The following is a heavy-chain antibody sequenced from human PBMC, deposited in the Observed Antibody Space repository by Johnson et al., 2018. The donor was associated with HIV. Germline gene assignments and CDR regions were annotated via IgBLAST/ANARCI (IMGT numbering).Heavy chain of an antibody. CDR1: GFTFRSYA. CDR2: ISYDGSNK. CDR3: ARVRGGREHAFDI. V-gene: IGHV3-30*03. J-gene: IGHJ3*02. Sequence: QVQLVESGGGVVQPGGSLRLSCAASGFTFRSYAMHWVRQAPGKGLEWVGVISYDGSNKYYADSVKGRFTISRDNSKNTMSLQMNSPRVEETAVYYCARVRGGREHAFDIWGHGTMVTVSS. D-gene: IGHD1-26*01.